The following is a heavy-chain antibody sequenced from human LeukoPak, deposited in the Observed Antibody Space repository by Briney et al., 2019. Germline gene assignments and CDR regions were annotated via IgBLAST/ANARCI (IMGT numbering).Heavy chain of an antibody. D-gene: IGHD3-3*01. CDR2: IKQDGSEK. CDR3: ARRLRWPTYYEFDY. J-gene: IGHJ4*02. Sequence: GGSLRLSCAASGFTFSSYWMSWVRQAPGKGLEWVANIKQDGSEKYYVDSVKGRFTISRDNAKNSLYLQMNSLRAEDTAVYYCARRLRWPTYYEFDYWGQATLVTVSS. V-gene: IGHV3-7*01. CDR1: GFTFSSYW.